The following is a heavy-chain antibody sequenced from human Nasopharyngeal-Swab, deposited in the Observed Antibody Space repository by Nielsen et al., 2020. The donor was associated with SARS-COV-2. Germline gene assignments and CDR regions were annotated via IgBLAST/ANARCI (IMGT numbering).Heavy chain of an antibody. D-gene: IGHD6-19*01. CDR1: GGSISSYY. CDR2: IYYSGST. Sequence: SETLSLTCTVSGGSISSYYWSWIRQPAGKGLEWIGSIYYSGSTYYNPSLKSRVTISVDTSKNQFSLKLSSVTAADTAVYYCARHDSSGWYFDYWGQGTLVTVSS. CDR3: ARHDSSGWYFDY. V-gene: IGHV4-59*05. J-gene: IGHJ4*02.